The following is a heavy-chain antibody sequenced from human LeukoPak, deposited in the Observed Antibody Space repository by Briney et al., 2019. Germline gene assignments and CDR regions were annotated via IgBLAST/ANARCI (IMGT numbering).Heavy chain of an antibody. CDR1: GGSISSSSYS. D-gene: IGHD5-24*01. J-gene: IGHJ4*02. V-gene: IGHV4-39*01. Sequence: SETLSLTCTVSGGSISSSSYSWGWIRQPPGKGLEWIGSIYYSGSTYYNPSLKSRVTISVDTSKNQFSLKLSSVTAADTAVYYCARQPIEMATPNDYWGQGTLVTVSS. CDR2: IYYSGST. CDR3: ARQPIEMATPNDY.